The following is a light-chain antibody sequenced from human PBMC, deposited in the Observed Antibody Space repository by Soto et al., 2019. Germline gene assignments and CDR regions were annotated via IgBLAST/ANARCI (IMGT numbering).Light chain of an antibody. CDR3: QQSHSSPRT. V-gene: IGKV1-39*01. CDR2: GAS. CDR1: QNINNF. Sequence: DIQMTQSPSSLFASVGDRVTVTCRASQNINNFLNWYHQKPGKAPKLLIYGASSLQSGVPSRFSGGGSGTTFTLNINIVQPEDFGIYYCQQSHSSPRTFVQGTTV. J-gene: IGKJ1*01.